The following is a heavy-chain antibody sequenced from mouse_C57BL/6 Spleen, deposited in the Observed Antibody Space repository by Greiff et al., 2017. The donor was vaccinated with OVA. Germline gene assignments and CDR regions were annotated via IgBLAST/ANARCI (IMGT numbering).Heavy chain of an antibody. V-gene: IGHV1-19*01. Sequence: EVKLQESGPVLVKPGASVKMSCKASGYTFTDYYMNWVKQSHGKSLEWIGVINPYNGGTSYNQKLKGKATLTVDKSCSTAYMELNSLTSEDSADYYCARSALSYYFDYWGQGTTLTVSS. D-gene: IGHD6-5*01. CDR1: GYTFTDYY. CDR2: INPYNGGT. CDR3: ARSALSYYFDY. J-gene: IGHJ2*01.